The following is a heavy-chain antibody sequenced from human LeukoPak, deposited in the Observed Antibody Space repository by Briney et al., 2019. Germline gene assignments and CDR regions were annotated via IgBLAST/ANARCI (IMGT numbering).Heavy chain of an antibody. D-gene: IGHD1/OR15-1a*01. CDR3: ARDRAGVAAGTNFDY. CDR1: GGTFSSYA. Sequence: ASVKVSCKASGGTFSSYAISWVRQAPGQGLEWMGGIIPIFGTANYAQKFQGRVTITADESTSTAYMELSSLRSEDTAVYYCARDRAGVAAGTNFDYWGQGTLVTVSS. J-gene: IGHJ4*02. CDR2: IIPIFGTA. V-gene: IGHV1-69*13.